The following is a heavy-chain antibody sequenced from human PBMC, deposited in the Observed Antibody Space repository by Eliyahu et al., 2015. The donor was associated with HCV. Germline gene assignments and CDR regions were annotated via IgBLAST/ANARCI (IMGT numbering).Heavy chain of an antibody. CDR1: GFSFSSYA. J-gene: IGHJ4*02. D-gene: IGHD4-17*01. CDR2: ISGSGGST. Sequence: EVQLLESGGGLVQPGGSLRLSCAASGFSFSSYAMSWVRQAPGKGLGWVSSISGSGGSTYYADSVKGRFTISRDNSKNTLYLQMNSLRAEDTAVYYCAKDGTDYGDYGFDYWGQGTLVTVSS. V-gene: IGHV3-23*01. CDR3: AKDGTDYGDYGFDY.